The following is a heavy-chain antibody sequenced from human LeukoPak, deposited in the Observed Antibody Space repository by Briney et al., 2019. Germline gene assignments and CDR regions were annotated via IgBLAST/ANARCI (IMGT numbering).Heavy chain of an antibody. D-gene: IGHD6-19*01. Sequence: PGGSLRLSCAASGFTFSSYSMNWVRQAPGKGLEWVSSISSSSSYIYYADSVKGRFTISRDNAKNSLYLQMNSLRAEDTAVYYCARDLAVAGTAEYFQHWGQGTLVTVSS. CDR3: ARDLAVAGTAEYFQH. CDR2: ISSSSSYI. J-gene: IGHJ1*01. V-gene: IGHV3-21*01. CDR1: GFTFSSYS.